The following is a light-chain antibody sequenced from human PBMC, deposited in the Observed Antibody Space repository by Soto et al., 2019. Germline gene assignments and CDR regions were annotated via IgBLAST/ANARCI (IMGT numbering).Light chain of an antibody. CDR3: SSYAGSSNV. J-gene: IGLJ1*01. CDR1: SSDVGGYNY. CDR2: EVN. V-gene: IGLV2-8*01. Sequence: ALTQPPSASGSPGQSVAISCTGTSSDVGGYNYVSWYQQHPGKAPKLMVYEVNKRPSGVPDRFSGSKSGNTASLTVSGLQAEDEADYYCSSYAGSSNVFGTGTKVTVL.